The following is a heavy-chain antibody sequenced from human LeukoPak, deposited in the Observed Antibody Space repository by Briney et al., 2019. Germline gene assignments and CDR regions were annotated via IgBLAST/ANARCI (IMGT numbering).Heavy chain of an antibody. D-gene: IGHD3-22*01. CDR3: AKDLVRWYDSSGSVDY. CDR2: ISSNGGST. CDR1: GFTFSSYA. Sequence: WGSLRLSCAASGFTFSSYAMSWVRQAPGKGLEYVSAISSNGGSTYYANSVKGRFTISRDNSKNTLYLQMNSLRAEDTAVYYCAKDLVRWYDSSGSVDYWGQGTLVTLSS. V-gene: IGHV3-64*01. J-gene: IGHJ4*02.